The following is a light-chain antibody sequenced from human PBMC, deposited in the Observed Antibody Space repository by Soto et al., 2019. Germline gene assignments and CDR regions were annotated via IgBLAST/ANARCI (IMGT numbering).Light chain of an antibody. CDR3: QQCGSSPYT. J-gene: IGKJ2*01. CDR1: QSVRGSY. Sequence: IVLTQSPGTLSLSPGERATLSCRASQSVRGSYLAWYQQKPGQPPRLLIYGASSRAAGIPDRFSCSGSGTDFTLTISRLEPEDFAVYHCQQCGSSPYTFGQGTKLEIK. CDR2: GAS. V-gene: IGKV3-20*01.